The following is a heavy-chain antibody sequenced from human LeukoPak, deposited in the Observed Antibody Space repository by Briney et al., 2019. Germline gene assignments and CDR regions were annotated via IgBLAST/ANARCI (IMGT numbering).Heavy chain of an antibody. Sequence: SVKVSCKASGGTFSSYAISWVRQAPGQGLEWMGGIIPIFSTANYAQKFQGRVTITADESTSTAYMELSSLRSEDTAVYYCARSKGEWLVKDYYYYGMDVWGQGTTVTVSS. CDR3: ARSKGEWLVKDYYYYGMDV. CDR2: IIPIFSTA. V-gene: IGHV1-69*13. D-gene: IGHD6-19*01. CDR1: GGTFSSYA. J-gene: IGHJ6*02.